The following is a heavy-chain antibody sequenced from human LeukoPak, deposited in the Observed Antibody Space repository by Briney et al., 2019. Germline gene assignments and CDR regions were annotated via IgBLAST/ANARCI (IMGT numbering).Heavy chain of an antibody. J-gene: IGHJ2*01. V-gene: IGHV4-39*01. D-gene: IGHD3-22*01. CDR3: ARGVTMIVVVIHDWYFDL. CDR1: GGSISGSSYY. CDR2: IYYTRST. Sequence: PSETLSLTCTVSGGSISGSSYYWGWIRQPPGKGLEWIGSIYYTRSTYYNPSLKSRVTISVDTSENQLSLKLTSVTAADTAVYYCARGVTMIVVVIHDWYFDLWGRGTLVTVSS.